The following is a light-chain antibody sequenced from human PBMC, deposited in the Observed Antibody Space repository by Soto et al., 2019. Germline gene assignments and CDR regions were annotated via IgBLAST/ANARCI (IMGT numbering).Light chain of an antibody. CDR1: HDIFSY. Sequence: DIQMTQSPSSLSVSVGDSVAITCQASHDIFSYLNWYQQKPGEAPKLLIYDASNLETGVPSRFSGSGYGTDFTFIISSLQAEDIATYYCQQYDDLPLTFGQGTRLEIK. V-gene: IGKV1-33*01. J-gene: IGKJ5*01. CDR2: DAS. CDR3: QQYDDLPLT.